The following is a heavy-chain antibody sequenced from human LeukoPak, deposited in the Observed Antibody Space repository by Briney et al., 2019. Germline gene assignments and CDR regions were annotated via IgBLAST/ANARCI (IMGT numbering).Heavy chain of an antibody. CDR2: ISNDGRTT. D-gene: IGHD6-13*01. CDR1: GFTFSNFG. J-gene: IGHJ5*02. Sequence: GGSLRLSCAASGFTFSNFGMSWVRQAPGKGLEWVSDISNDGRTTYYADSVKGRFTISRDNSKSTLYLQMNSLRAEDTAVYYATRHISSSSWGQGTLVTVSS. V-gene: IGHV3-23*01. CDR3: TRHISSSS.